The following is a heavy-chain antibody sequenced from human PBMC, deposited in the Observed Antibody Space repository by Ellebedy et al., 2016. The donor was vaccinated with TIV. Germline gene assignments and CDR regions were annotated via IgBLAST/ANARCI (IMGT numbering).Heavy chain of an antibody. D-gene: IGHD3-10*01. Sequence: PGGSLRLSCAASGFIFSSYGMHWVRQAPGKGLEWVALIWSDGSNKFYTDSVKGRFTVSRDNSKHTLYLRMSSLRAEDTAVYYCVKRGPYYFGSGSYSDYWGQGTLVTVSS. V-gene: IGHV3-30*02. CDR2: IWSDGSNK. CDR3: VKRGPYYFGSGSYSDY. CDR1: GFIFSSYG. J-gene: IGHJ4*02.